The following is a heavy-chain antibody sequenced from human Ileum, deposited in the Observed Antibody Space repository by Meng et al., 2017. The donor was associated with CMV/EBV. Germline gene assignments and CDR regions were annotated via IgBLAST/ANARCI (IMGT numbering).Heavy chain of an antibody. Sequence: GGSLRLSCAASGLTFSFYAMSWVREAPGKGLEWVSGISVRGGITYYADSVNGRLGISRDNSKNTLYLQMNSLRAEDTAVYYCAISPNLFLKQKTAYEMDVWGQGTTVTVSS. D-gene: IGHD3-3*01. V-gene: IGHV3-23*01. CDR2: ISVRGGIT. J-gene: IGHJ6*02. CDR1: GLTFSFYA. CDR3: AISPNLFLKQKTAYEMDV.